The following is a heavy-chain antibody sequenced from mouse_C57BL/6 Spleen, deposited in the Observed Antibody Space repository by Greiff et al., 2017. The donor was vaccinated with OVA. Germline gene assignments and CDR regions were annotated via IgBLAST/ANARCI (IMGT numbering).Heavy chain of an antibody. D-gene: IGHD2-3*01. Sequence: EVLLVESGGGLVKPGGSLKLSCAASGFTFSSYTMSWVRQTPEKRLEWVATISGGGGNTYYPDNVKGRFTISRDNAKNNLYLQMSSLRSEDTALYYCARDGYYGYFDVWGTGTTVTVSS. CDR1: GFTFSSYT. CDR2: ISGGGGNT. CDR3: ARDGYYGYFDV. V-gene: IGHV5-9*01. J-gene: IGHJ1*03.